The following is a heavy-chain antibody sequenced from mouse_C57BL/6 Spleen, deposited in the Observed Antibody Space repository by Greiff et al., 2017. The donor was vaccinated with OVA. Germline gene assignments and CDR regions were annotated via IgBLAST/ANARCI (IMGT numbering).Heavy chain of an antibody. CDR3: ARDSNCPAWFAY. CDR2: INPNNGGT. D-gene: IGHD2-5*01. Sequence: EVQLQQSGPELVKPGASVKISCKASGYTFTDYYMNWVKQSHGKSLEWIGDINPNNGGTSYNQKFKGKATWTVDKSSSSAYMELRSLTSEDSAVYYCARDSNCPAWFAYWGQGTLVTVSA. CDR1: GYTFTDYY. V-gene: IGHV1-26*01. J-gene: IGHJ3*01.